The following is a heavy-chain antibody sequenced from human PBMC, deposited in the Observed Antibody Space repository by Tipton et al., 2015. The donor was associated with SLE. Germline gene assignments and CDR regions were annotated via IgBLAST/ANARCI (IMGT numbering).Heavy chain of an antibody. D-gene: IGHD4-11*01. CDR2: IYTSGST. J-gene: IGHJ4*02. CDR3: VRLELPTTKADY. CDR1: GVSISSHY. Sequence: TLSLTCTVSGVSISSHYWTWIRQPPGKGLEWIGYIYTSGSTNYNPSLKSRVTISVDTSKNQFSLRLNSVTAADTALYYCVRLELPTTKADYWGPGTLVTVSS. V-gene: IGHV4-4*08.